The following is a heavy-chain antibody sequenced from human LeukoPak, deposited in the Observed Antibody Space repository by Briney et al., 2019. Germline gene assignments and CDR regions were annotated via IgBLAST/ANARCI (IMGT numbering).Heavy chain of an antibody. V-gene: IGHV4-59*08. CDR3: ARHTMGIAVAGPFYYYYGMDV. Sequence: SETLSLTRAVSGGSISSYYWSWIRQPPGKGLEWIGYIYYSGSTNYNPSLKSRVTISVDTSKNQFSLKLSSVTAADTAVYYCARHTMGIAVAGPFYYYYGMDVWGQGTTVTVSS. D-gene: IGHD6-19*01. CDR1: GGSISSYY. J-gene: IGHJ6*02. CDR2: IYYSGST.